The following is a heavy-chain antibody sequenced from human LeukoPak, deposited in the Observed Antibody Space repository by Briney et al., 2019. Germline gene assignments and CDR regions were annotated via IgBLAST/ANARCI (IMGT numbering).Heavy chain of an antibody. CDR2: INPNSGGT. CDR3: ARDPNLGITDAFDI. J-gene: IGHJ3*02. CDR1: GYTFTGYY. Sequence: ASVKVSCKASGYTFTGYYMHWVRQAPGQGLEWMGRINPNSGGTNYAQKFQGRVTMTRDTSISTAYMELSRLRSDVTAVYYCARDPNLGITDAFDIWGQGTMVTVSS. D-gene: IGHD7-27*01. V-gene: IGHV1-2*06.